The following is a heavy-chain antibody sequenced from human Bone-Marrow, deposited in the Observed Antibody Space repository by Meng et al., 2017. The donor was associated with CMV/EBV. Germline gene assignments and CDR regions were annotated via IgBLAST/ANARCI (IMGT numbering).Heavy chain of an antibody. D-gene: IGHD2-2*01. CDR2: FDPEDGET. J-gene: IGHJ4*02. Sequence: ASVKVSCKVSGYTLTELSMHWVRQAPGKGLEWMGGFDPEDGETIYAQKFQGRVTMTEDTSTDTAYMELSSLRSDDTAVYYCARDPPKQGYCSSTSCPPWDYWGQGTLVTVSS. CDR1: GYTLTELS. CDR3: ARDPPKQGYCSSTSCPPWDY. V-gene: IGHV1-24*01.